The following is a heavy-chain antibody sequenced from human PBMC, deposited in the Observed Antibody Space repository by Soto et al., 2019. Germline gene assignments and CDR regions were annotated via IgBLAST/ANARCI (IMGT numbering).Heavy chain of an antibody. Sequence: GGSLRLSCVGSGFTFSNYAMHWFRQAPGKGLGWVAVISSDGSEKYYLDSVRDRFTISRDNSKNTLYLQMNNLRPEDTAMYYCANSWTTLTTGFDFWGQGALVTVSS. V-gene: IGHV3-30*04. D-gene: IGHD4-17*01. CDR2: ISSDGSEK. J-gene: IGHJ4*02. CDR3: ANSWTTLTTGFDF. CDR1: GFTFSNYA.